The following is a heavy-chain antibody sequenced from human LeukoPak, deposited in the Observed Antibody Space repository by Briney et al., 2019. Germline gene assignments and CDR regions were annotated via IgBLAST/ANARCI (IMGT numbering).Heavy chain of an antibody. CDR1: GLTFSSYW. CDR2: IKQDGSEK. D-gene: IGHD2-2*01. CDR3: ARDTRFDP. J-gene: IGHJ5*02. V-gene: IGHV3-7*01. Sequence: GGSLRLSCAASGLTFSSYWMSWVRQAPGKGLEWVANIKQDGSEKYYVDSVKGRFTISRDNAKNSLYLQMNSLRAEDTAVYYCARDTRFDPWGQGTLVTVSS.